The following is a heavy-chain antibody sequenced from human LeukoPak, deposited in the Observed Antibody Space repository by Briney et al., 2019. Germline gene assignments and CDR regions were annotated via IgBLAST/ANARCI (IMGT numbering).Heavy chain of an antibody. CDR3: ARSYSSNWLFDY. V-gene: IGHV3-53*01. CDR1: GFTVDSNH. Sequence: GGSLRLSCAASGFTVDSNHMSWVRQAPGQGLEWVSVIYSGGGTYFADSVRGRFTVSRDNSKNAVYLQMNSLRVEDTAVYYCARSYSSNWLFDYWGQGTLVTVSS. D-gene: IGHD6-19*01. CDR2: IYSGGGT. J-gene: IGHJ4*02.